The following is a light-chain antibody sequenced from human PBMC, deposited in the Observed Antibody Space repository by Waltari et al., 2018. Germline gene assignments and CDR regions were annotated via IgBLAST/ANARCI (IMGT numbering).Light chain of an antibody. Sequence: SYELTQPLSVSVALGQTARLTWGGNHIGSKNVHWYQQKPGQAPGLVIYRDSNRPSGIPERFSGSNSGNTATLTISRAQAGDEADYYCQVWDSSSVVFGGGTKLTVL. CDR2: RDS. CDR3: QVWDSSSVV. J-gene: IGLJ2*01. CDR1: HIGSKN. V-gene: IGLV3-9*01.